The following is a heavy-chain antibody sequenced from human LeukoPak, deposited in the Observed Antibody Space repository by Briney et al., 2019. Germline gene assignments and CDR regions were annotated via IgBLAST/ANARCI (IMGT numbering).Heavy chain of an antibody. CDR2: IYPRDGST. CDR3: ARDQEGFDY. V-gene: IGHV1-46*01. J-gene: IGHJ4*02. CDR1: GYTFTNNY. Sequence: ASVKVSCKASGYTFTNNYLHWVRQAPGQELEWMGMIYPRDGSTSYAQNFQGRVTVTRDTSTTTVHMELRGLRSEDTAVYYCARDQEGFDYWGQGTVVTVSS.